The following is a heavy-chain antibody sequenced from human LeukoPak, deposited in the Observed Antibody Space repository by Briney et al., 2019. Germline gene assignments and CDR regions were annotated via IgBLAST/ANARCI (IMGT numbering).Heavy chain of an antibody. Sequence: PGGSLRLSRAASGFTFSSYAMSWVRQAPGKGLEWVSAISGSGGSTYYADSVKGRFTISRDNSKNTLYLQMNSLRAEDTAVYYCAKQAAAGHYYYYYMDVWGKGTTVTVSS. D-gene: IGHD6-13*01. CDR2: ISGSGGST. V-gene: IGHV3-23*01. CDR3: AKQAAAGHYYYYYMDV. J-gene: IGHJ6*03. CDR1: GFTFSSYA.